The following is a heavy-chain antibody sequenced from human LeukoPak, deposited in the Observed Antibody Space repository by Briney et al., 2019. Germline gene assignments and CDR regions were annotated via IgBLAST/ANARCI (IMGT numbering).Heavy chain of an antibody. CDR2: ISESGGST. Sequence: GGSLRLSCAASGFTFSSYAMNWVRQAPGKGLEWVSAISESGGSTYYADSVKGRFTISRDNSKNTLYLQTNSLRAEDTAVYYCAKAGYSSSPDRFYYGMDVWGQGTTVTVSS. J-gene: IGHJ6*02. V-gene: IGHV3-23*01. D-gene: IGHD6-13*01. CDR1: GFTFSSYA. CDR3: AKAGYSSSPDRFYYGMDV.